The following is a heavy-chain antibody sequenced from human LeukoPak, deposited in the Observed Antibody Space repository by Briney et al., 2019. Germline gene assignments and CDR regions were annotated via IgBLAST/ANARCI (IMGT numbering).Heavy chain of an antibody. V-gene: IGHV4-30-4*01. Sequence: PSQTLSLTCTVSGGSISSGDYYWSWIRQPPEKGLEWIGYIYYSGSTYYNPSLKSRVTISVDTSKNQSSLKLSSVTAADTAVYYCARYGDYRGIDYWGQGTLVTVSS. CDR2: IYYSGST. J-gene: IGHJ4*02. CDR1: GGSISSGDYY. CDR3: ARYGDYRGIDY. D-gene: IGHD4-17*01.